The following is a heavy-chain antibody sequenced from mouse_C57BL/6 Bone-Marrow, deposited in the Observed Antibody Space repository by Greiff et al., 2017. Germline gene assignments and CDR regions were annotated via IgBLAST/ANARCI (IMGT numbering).Heavy chain of an antibody. CDR3: TRGWEAD. CDR1: GYTFTSYW. J-gene: IGHJ3*01. V-gene: IGHV1-5*01. CDR2: IYPGNSDT. Sequence: EVQLQQSGTVLARPGASVKMSCKTSGYTFTSYWMHWVKQRPGQGLEWIGAIYPGNSDTSYNQKFKGKATLTAVTSASTAYMELSSLTNEDSAVYYCTRGWEADWGQGTLVTVSA. D-gene: IGHD1-1*02.